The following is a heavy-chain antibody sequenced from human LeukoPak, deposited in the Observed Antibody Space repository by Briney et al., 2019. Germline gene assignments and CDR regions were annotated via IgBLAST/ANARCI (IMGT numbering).Heavy chain of an antibody. CDR1: GFTFNSHG. V-gene: IGHV3-30*03. CDR2: ISDDGLNT. J-gene: IGHJ5*02. Sequence: GGSLRLSFSTSGFTFNSHGFHWVRQAPGKGLEWVAAISDDGLNTFYIDSVKGRFTISRDDSKNAVSLQRTSLRSEDTAMYYCARRHLRGNTLRGGHHLDPWGLGTLVAVSS. D-gene: IGHD1-14*01. CDR3: ARRHLRGNTLRGGHHLDP.